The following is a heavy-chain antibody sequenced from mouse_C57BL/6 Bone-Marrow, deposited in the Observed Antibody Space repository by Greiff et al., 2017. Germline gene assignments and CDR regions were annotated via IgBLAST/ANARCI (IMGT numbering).Heavy chain of an antibody. CDR1: GYTFTDYY. CDR2: INPYNGGT. Sequence: VQLQQPGPVLVKPGASVMMSCKASGYTFTDYYMNWVKQSHGKSLEWIGVINPYNGGTSYNQKFKGKATLTVDKSSSTAYMELNSLTSEDSAVYYCARRESYYAMDYWGQGTSVTVSS. J-gene: IGHJ4*01. CDR3: ARRESYYAMDY. V-gene: IGHV1-19*01.